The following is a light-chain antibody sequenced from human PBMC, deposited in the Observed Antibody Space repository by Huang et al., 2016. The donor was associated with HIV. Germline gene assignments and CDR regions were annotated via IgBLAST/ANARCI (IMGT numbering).Light chain of an antibody. CDR2: KGS. CDR1: QSLVHSDGNTY. Sequence: DVVMTQSPLFLPVTLGQPASISCRSSQSLVHSDGNTYLTWFQNRPGQSPRRLIYKGSNRDSGVPDRFSGSGSGTDFTLKISRVEAEDLGVYYCMQGTHWPPYTFGQGTKLEIK. J-gene: IGKJ2*01. CDR3: MQGTHWPPYT. V-gene: IGKV2-30*02.